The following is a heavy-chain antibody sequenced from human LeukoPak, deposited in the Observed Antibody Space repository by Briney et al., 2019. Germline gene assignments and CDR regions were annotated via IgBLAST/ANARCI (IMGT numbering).Heavy chain of an antibody. J-gene: IGHJ4*02. CDR2: IYYSGST. Sequence: SETLSLTCTVSGGSISSSSYYWGWIRQPPGKGLEWIGSIYYSGSTYYNPSLKSRVTISVDTSKNQFSLKLSSVTAADAAVYYCATDFWSGTNIIDYWGQGTLVTVSS. CDR1: GGSISSSSYY. D-gene: IGHD3-3*01. V-gene: IGHV4-39*07. CDR3: ATDFWSGTNIIDY.